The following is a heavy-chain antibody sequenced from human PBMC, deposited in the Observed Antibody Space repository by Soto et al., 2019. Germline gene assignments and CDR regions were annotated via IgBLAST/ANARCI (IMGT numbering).Heavy chain of an antibody. CDR1: GCTVSSNY. J-gene: IGHJ4*02. CDR3: AKKGPESTHGNYFDY. D-gene: IGHD1-1*01. V-gene: IGHV3-23*01. Sequence: GALIAACSASGCTVSSNYMSWVRQAAGKGLEWVSTITENSGLTFYADSVKGRFAISRDNSKDTVFMHMNSLKVEDTGIYYCAKKGPESTHGNYFDYWGQGALVTVS. CDR2: ITENSGLT.